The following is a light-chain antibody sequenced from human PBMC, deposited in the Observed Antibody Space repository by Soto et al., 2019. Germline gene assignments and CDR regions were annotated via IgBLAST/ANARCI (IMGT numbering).Light chain of an antibody. CDR1: QSISSD. V-gene: IGKV3-15*01. J-gene: IGKJ2*01. CDR3: QQYGDWPPET. Sequence: EMVMTQSPATLSVSPGERATLSCRASQSISSDLAWYHQKPGQTPRLLIYGASIRATAIPARFSGSGSGTEFTLTISSLQSEDFAVYYCQQYGDWPPETFGQGTKLEI. CDR2: GAS.